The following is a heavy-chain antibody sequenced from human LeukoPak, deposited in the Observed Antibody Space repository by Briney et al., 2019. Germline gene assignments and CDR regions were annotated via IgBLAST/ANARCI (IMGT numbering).Heavy chain of an antibody. Sequence: SETLSLNCNVSGGSISSYYWSWIRQPPGKGLEWIGYIDYSGSTDYNPSLKSRVTISVDASKNQFSPKLTPVTAADTAVYYCARDRELTGGYYYGMDVWGKGTTVTVSS. J-gene: IGHJ6*04. D-gene: IGHD3-16*01. CDR2: IDYSGST. CDR3: ARDRELTGGYYYGMDV. CDR1: GGSISSYY. V-gene: IGHV4-59*01.